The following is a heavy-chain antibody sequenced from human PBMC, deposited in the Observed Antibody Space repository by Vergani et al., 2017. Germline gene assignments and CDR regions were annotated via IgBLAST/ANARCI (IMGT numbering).Heavy chain of an antibody. CDR1: GFTVSSNY. CDR2: IYSGGST. J-gene: IGHJ6*02. V-gene: IGHV3-66*02. Sequence: DVHLAESGGGFFQPGGSLRLSCAASGFTVSSNYMSWVRQAPGKGLEWVSVIYSGGSTYYADSVKGRFTISRDNSKNTLYLQMNSLRAEDTAVYYCARAYCSSTSCHPYYYGMDVWGQGTTVTVSS. D-gene: IGHD2-2*01. CDR3: ARAYCSSTSCHPYYYGMDV.